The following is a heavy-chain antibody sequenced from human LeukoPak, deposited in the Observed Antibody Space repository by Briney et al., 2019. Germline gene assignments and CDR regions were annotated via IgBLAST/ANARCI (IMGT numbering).Heavy chain of an antibody. CDR3: ARVHGYNPKFGSNYYMDV. CDR2: ISAYNGKT. Sequence: GASVKVSCKASGYTFTSYGISWVRQAPGQGGEGRGGISAYNGKTNYAQKFHGRVTIPADESTSTAYMELSSLRSEDTAVYYCARVHGYNPKFGSNYYMDVWGKGTTVTVSS. CDR1: GYTFTSYG. V-gene: IGHV1-18*01. D-gene: IGHD5-24*01. J-gene: IGHJ6*03.